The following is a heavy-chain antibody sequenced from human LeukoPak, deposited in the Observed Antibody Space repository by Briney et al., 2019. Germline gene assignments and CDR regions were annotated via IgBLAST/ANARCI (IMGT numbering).Heavy chain of an antibody. V-gene: IGHV3-23*01. CDR2: ISGSGGST. D-gene: IGHD3-22*01. CDR1: GFTFSSYA. CDR3: AKPTYYYDSSGYSS. J-gene: IGHJ4*02. Sequence: GGSLRLSCAASGFTFSSYAMSWVRQAPGKGLEWVSAISGSGGSTYYADSVKGRFTISRDNSKNTLYLQMNGLRAEDTAVYYCAKPTYYYDSSGYSSWGQGTLVTVSS.